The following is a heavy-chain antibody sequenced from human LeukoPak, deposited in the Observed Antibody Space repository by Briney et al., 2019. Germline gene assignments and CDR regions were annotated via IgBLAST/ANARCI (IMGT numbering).Heavy chain of an antibody. J-gene: IGHJ4*02. V-gene: IGHV4-4*02. CDR2: VAHHGKT. D-gene: IGHD2-21*01. Sequence: SETLSLTCAVCCGSINNANWWSWVRQPPGQGLAWIAEVAHHGKTNYNPSLESRVTVSLDKSKSQFSLNLTSVTAADTAVYFCTRTNRDWVPSDYWGQGTLVTVSS. CDR1: CGSINNANW. CDR3: TRTNRDWVPSDY.